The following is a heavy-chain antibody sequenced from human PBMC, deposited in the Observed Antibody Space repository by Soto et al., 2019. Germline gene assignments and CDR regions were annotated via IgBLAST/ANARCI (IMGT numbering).Heavy chain of an antibody. CDR2: IYYSGST. CDR3: ARAISRRLATVFFDI. Sequence: SETLSLTCTVSGGSISSYYWSWIRQPPGKGLEWIGYIYYSGSTYYNPSLKSRVTISVDTSKNQFSLKLSSVTAADTAVYYCARAISRRLATVFFDIWGQGTMVTVSS. J-gene: IGHJ3*02. V-gene: IGHV4-59*06. CDR1: GGSISSYY. D-gene: IGHD5-12*01.